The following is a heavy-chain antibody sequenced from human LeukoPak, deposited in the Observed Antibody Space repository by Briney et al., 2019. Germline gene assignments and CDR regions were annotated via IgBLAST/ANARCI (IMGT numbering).Heavy chain of an antibody. CDR1: GGSLSSSRYD. D-gene: IGHD4-23*01. Sequence: ETLPLTWTVSGGSLSSSRYDWTWIRQPPGKGLEWIGSISYSGSTYYNPSLKSRVTMSVDTSKNQFSLKLSSVTAADMAVYYCARLVTDYTTLSSTYFFDYWGQRTLVTVSS. V-gene: IGHV4-39*01. J-gene: IGHJ4*02. CDR3: ARLVTDYTTLSSTYFFDY. CDR2: ISYSGST.